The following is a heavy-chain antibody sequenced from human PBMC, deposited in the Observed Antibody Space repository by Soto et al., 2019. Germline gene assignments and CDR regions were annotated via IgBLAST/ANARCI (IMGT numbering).Heavy chain of an antibody. CDR1: GGSVSSGSYY. Sequence: QVQLQESGPGLVKPSETLSLTCTVSGGSVSSGSYYWSWIRQPPGKGLEWIGYIYYSGSTNYNPYLKSRVTISVDTSKNQFSLKLSSVTAADTAVYYCARDFFIAAAGTSIYYYGMDVWGQGTTVTVSS. CDR3: ARDFFIAAAGTSIYYYGMDV. D-gene: IGHD6-13*01. V-gene: IGHV4-61*01. J-gene: IGHJ6*02. CDR2: IYYSGST.